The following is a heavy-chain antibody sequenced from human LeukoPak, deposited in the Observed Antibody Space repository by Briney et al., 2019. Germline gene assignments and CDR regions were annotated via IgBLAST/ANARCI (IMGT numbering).Heavy chain of an antibody. V-gene: IGHV3-7*01. CDR3: ARDIEAAGLFLDY. CDR2: MKYDGSDK. CDR1: GFTFSSYW. D-gene: IGHD6-13*01. Sequence: QAGGSLRLSCAASGFTFSSYWMSWVRQAPGKGLEWGANMKYDGSDKFYVDSVKGRFTISRDNAKNSLYLQMNSLRAEDTAVYYCARDIEAAGLFLDYWGQGTLVTVSS. J-gene: IGHJ4*02.